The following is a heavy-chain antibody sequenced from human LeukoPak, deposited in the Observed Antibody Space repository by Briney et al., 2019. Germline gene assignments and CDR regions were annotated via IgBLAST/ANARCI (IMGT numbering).Heavy chain of an antibody. CDR1: GYTFTSYA. Sequence: GASVKVSCKASGYTFTSYAMNWVRQAPGQGLEWMGCINTNTGNPTYAQDFRGRFDFTLDTSVSTAYLQIISLKAEDTAVYYCARGAQNRVWESIDYWGRGTLVTVSS. CDR3: ARGAQNRVWESIDY. V-gene: IGHV7-4-1*02. J-gene: IGHJ4*02. CDR2: INTNTGNP. D-gene: IGHD1-26*01.